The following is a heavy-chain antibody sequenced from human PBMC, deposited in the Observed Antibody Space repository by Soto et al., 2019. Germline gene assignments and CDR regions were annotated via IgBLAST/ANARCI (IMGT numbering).Heavy chain of an antibody. V-gene: IGHV2-5*01. CDR3: AHIIRNSWFDP. J-gene: IGHJ5*02. CDR2: IYWNDDK. CDR1: GFSISTSEAA. Sequence: QITLKESGPTLVKPTQTLTLTCTFAGFSISTSEAAVGWIRQPPGEALEWLAHIYWNDDKRYSPSLKSRLTIPKDASKSQVVLTMTNMDPVDTATYYCAHIIRNSWFDPWGQGTLVTVSS. D-gene: IGHD4-4*01.